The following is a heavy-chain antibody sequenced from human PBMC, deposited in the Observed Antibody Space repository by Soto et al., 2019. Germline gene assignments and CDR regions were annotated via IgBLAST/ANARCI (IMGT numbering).Heavy chain of an antibody. V-gene: IGHV3-23*01. CDR2: ISGSGGTT. CDR1: GFTFSSYA. CDR3: AKKGDYDILTGYFDY. Sequence: GGSLRLSCAASGFTFSSYAMSWVRQAPGKGLEWVSTISGSGGTTYYADSVKGRFTISRDNSKNTVYLQMNSLRAEDTAVYYCAKKGDYDILTGYFDYWGQGTLVTVS. J-gene: IGHJ4*02. D-gene: IGHD3-9*01.